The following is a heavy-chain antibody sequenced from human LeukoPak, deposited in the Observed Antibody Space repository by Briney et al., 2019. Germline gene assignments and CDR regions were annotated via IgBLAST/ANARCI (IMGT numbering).Heavy chain of an antibody. CDR3: ASDRVLGSGSLDN. V-gene: IGHV3-74*01. CDR1: GFRFSDFW. Sequence: GGSLRLSCTASGFRFSDFWMHWVRQAPGKGLVWVSRIRGEGYDTNYADSVKGRFTISRDNAQNTLYLQMNSLRAEDTAVYYCASDRVLGSGSLDNWGQGTLVTVSS. D-gene: IGHD3-10*01. CDR2: IRGEGYDT. J-gene: IGHJ4*02.